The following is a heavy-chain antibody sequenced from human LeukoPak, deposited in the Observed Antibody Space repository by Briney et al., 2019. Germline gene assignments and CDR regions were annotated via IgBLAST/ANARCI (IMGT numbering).Heavy chain of an antibody. CDR2: INTDGSST. CDR3: ARVGGYCSSTSCQGHDAFDI. Sequence: GGSLRLSCAASGFTFSSYWMHWVRQAPGKGLVWVSRINTDGSSTSYADSVKGRFTISRDNAKNTLYLQMNSLRAEDTAVYYCARVGGYCSSTSCQGHDAFDIWGQGTMVTVSS. CDR1: GFTFSSYW. D-gene: IGHD2-2*01. V-gene: IGHV3-74*01. J-gene: IGHJ3*02.